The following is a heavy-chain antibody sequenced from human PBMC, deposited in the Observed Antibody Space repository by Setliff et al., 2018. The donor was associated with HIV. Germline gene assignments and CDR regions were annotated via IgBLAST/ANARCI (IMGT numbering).Heavy chain of an antibody. D-gene: IGHD1-26*01. CDR2: ISSSSSYI. V-gene: IGHV3-21*01. Sequence: GGSLRLSCAASGFTFDEYVMTWVRQAPGKGLEWVSSISSSSSYIYYADSVRGRFTISRDNAKNSLYLQMNSLRAEDTAVYYCARVGVGATVFFDYWGQGTLVTVSS. CDR3: ARVGVGATVFFDY. CDR1: GFTFDEYV. J-gene: IGHJ4*02.